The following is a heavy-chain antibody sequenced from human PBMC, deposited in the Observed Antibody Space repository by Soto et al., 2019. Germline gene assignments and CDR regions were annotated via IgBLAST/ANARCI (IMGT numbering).Heavy chain of an antibody. CDR2: ISWNSGSI. V-gene: IGHV3-9*01. Sequence: GGSLRLSCVASGFTFDDYAMYWVRQGPGKGLEWVSGISWNSGSIGYADSVRGRFTISRDNAKNSVYLQMNSLRAEDTAFYYCVKDIWYRGRSSFDYWGQGTLVTVSS. D-gene: IGHD3-10*01. J-gene: IGHJ4*02. CDR1: GFTFDDYA. CDR3: VKDIWYRGRSSFDY.